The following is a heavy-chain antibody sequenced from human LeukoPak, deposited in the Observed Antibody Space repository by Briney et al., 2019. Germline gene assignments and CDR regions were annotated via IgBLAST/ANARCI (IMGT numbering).Heavy chain of an antibody. CDR1: GYTFTGYY. D-gene: IGHD4-11*01. J-gene: IGHJ6*03. CDR2: INPNSGGT. V-gene: IGHV1-8*03. Sequence: ASVKVSCKASGYTFTGYYMHWVRQAPGQGLEWMGWINPNSGGTGYAQKFQGRVTITRNISISTAYMELSSLRSEDTAVYYCARAYSNYVEGYYYYYYMDVWGKGTTVTVSS. CDR3: ARAYSNYVEGYYYYYYMDV.